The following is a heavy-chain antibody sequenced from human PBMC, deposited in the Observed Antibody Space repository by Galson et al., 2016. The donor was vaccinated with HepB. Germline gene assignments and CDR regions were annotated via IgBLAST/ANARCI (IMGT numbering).Heavy chain of an antibody. V-gene: IGHV1-3*01. J-gene: IGHJ4*02. CDR3: ARSTVSSGTLYFDY. CDR1: GYTFTSYG. D-gene: IGHD6-13*01. CDR2: INAGTGNT. Sequence: SVKVSCKASGYTFTSYGIHWVRQAPGQSLEWMGWINAGTGNTRYSQKLQARVTITRDTSANTAYMELTSLKSEDTAVYYCARSTVSSGTLYFDYWGQGTLVTFSS.